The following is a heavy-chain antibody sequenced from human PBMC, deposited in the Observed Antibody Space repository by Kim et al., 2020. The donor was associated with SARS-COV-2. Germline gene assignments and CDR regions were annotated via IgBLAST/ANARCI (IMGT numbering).Heavy chain of an antibody. CDR3: ARVTDGMDV. Sequence: GNTDYARKLQGRVTMTTDTSTSTAYMEVRSLRSDDTAVYYCARVTDGMDVWGQGTTVTVSS. D-gene: IGHD3-16*01. V-gene: IGHV1-18*01. CDR2: GNT. J-gene: IGHJ6*02.